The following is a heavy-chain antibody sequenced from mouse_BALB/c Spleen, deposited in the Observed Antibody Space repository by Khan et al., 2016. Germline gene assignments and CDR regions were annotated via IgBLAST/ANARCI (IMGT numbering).Heavy chain of an antibody. Sequence: QVQLKQSGPGLVAPSQSLSITCTVSGFSLTSYGVHWVRQPPGKGLEWLGVIWAGGSTNYNSALMSRLSISKDNSKSQVFLKMNSLQTDDTAMYYCAAGGGNYRFAYWGQGTLVTVSA. CDR1: GFSLTSYG. V-gene: IGHV2-9*02. D-gene: IGHD2-1*01. J-gene: IGHJ3*01. CDR3: AAGGGNYRFAY. CDR2: IWAGGST.